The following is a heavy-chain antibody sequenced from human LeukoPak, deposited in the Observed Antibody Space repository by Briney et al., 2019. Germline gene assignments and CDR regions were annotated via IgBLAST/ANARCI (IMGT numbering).Heavy chain of an antibody. D-gene: IGHD5-24*01. J-gene: IGHJ4*02. Sequence: PGGSLRLSCAAAGFSFNRYWMHWVRHVPGKGPVWVSRINSDGSTTNYADSVKGRFTISRDNTKSMMYLQMNSLSVEDTAVYYCARGGDGSNSLINYWGQGTLVTVSS. CDR2: INSDGSTT. CDR1: GFSFNRYW. V-gene: IGHV3-74*01. CDR3: ARGGDGSNSLINY.